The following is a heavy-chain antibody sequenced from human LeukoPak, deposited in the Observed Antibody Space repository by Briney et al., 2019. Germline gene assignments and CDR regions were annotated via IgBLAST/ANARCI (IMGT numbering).Heavy chain of an antibody. Sequence: GASVKVPCKASGYTFTSYGISWVRQAPGQGLEWMEWISAYNGNTNYAQKLQGRVTMTTDTSTSTAYMELRSLRSDDTAVYYCARSPGDCSGGSCARIDPWGQGTLVTVSS. CDR1: GYTFTSYG. D-gene: IGHD2-15*01. CDR2: ISAYNGNT. CDR3: ARSPGDCSGGSCARIDP. V-gene: IGHV1-18*01. J-gene: IGHJ5*02.